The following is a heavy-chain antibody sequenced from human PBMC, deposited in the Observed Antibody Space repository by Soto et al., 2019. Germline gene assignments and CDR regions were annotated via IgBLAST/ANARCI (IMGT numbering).Heavy chain of an antibody. V-gene: IGHV1-2*02. Sequence: GASVKVSCKASGYTFTGYYMHWVRQAPGQGLEWMGWISPNSGGTNYAQKFQGRVTMTRDTSISTAYMELSRLRSDDTAVYYCARELRYCSSTSCYTLGEDYYYYYGMDVWGQGTTVTVS. CDR3: ARELRYCSSTSCYTLGEDYYYYYGMDV. J-gene: IGHJ6*02. CDR1: GYTFTGYY. CDR2: ISPNSGGT. D-gene: IGHD2-2*02.